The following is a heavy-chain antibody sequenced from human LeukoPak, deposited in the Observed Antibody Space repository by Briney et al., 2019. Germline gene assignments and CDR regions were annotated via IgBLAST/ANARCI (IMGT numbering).Heavy chain of an antibody. Sequence: SETLSLTYTVSGGSISSYYWSWIRQPPGKGLEWIGYIYYSGSTNYNPSLKSRVTISVDTSKNQFSLKLSSVTAADTAVYYCARDSYGGDAFDIWGQGTMVTVSS. CDR3: ARDSYGGDAFDI. CDR2: IYYSGST. D-gene: IGHD3-10*01. J-gene: IGHJ3*02. CDR1: GGSISSYY. V-gene: IGHV4-59*01.